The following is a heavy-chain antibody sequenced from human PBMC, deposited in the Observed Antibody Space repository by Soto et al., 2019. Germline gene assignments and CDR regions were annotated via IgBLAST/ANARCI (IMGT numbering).Heavy chain of an antibody. D-gene: IGHD1-20*01. CDR3: ARGPESITGTTMDLDV. CDR1: GGSFSGYY. V-gene: IGHV4-34*01. J-gene: IGHJ6*04. Sequence: SETLSLTCAVYGGSFSGYYWSWIRQPPGKGLEWIGEINHSGSTNYNPSLKSRVTISVDTSKNQFSLKLRSVTAADTAVYYCARGPESITGTTMDLDVWGKGTTVTVSS. CDR2: INHSGST.